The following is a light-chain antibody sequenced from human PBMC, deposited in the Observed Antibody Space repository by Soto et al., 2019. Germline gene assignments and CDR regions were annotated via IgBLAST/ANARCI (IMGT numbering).Light chain of an antibody. J-gene: IGKJ4*01. CDR3: QQYGSSPA. V-gene: IGKV3-20*01. Sequence: EIVLTQSPGTLSLSPGERATLSCRASQSVSSSYFAWYQQKPGQAPRLLIYGASSRATGIPERFSGSGSGTDFTLTINRREPDDVAVDYCQQYGSSPAFGGGTKVEMK. CDR2: GAS. CDR1: QSVSSSY.